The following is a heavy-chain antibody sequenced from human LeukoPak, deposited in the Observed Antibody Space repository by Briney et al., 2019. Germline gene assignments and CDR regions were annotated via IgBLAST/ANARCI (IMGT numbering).Heavy chain of an antibody. CDR3: ARASTHSDY. CDR2: INHSGST. Sequence: PSETLSLTCAVYGGSFSGYYWSWIRQPPGKGLEWIGEINHSGSTNYNPSLKSRVTISVDTSKNQFSLKLSSVTAADTAVYYCARASTHSDYRGQGTLVTVSS. V-gene: IGHV4-34*01. J-gene: IGHJ4*02. CDR1: GGSFSGYY. D-gene: IGHD1-1*01.